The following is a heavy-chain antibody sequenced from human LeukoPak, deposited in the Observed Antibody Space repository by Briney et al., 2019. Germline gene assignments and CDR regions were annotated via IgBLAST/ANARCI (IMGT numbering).Heavy chain of an antibody. J-gene: IGHJ3*02. CDR3: ARRNDFDI. Sequence: PAETLSLTCTVSGGSISGYDWNWVRQPPGKGLEWVGYIYYSGSTDSNPSLKSRVTISVDTSKNQFTLKLPSVTAADTAMYYWARRNDFDIWGPGTMVTVSS. V-gene: IGHV4-59*08. CDR1: GGSISGYD. CDR2: IYYSGST.